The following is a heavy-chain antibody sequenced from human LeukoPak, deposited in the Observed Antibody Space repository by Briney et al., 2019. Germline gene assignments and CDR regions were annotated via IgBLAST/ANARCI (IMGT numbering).Heavy chain of an antibody. Sequence: PSETLSLTCTVSGGSISSYYWSWIRQPPGKGLEWIGYIYYSGSTNYNPSLKSRVTISVDTSKNQFSLKLSSVTAADTAVYYCARHSSGWYGYYYYYMDVWGKGTTVTVSS. CDR3: ARHSSGWYGYYYYYMDV. CDR2: IYYSGST. CDR1: GGSISSYY. V-gene: IGHV4-59*08. J-gene: IGHJ6*03. D-gene: IGHD6-19*01.